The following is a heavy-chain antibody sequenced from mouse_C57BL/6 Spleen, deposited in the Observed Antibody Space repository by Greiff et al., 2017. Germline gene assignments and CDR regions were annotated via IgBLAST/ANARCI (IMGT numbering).Heavy chain of an antibody. CDR1: GYAFSSSW. D-gene: IGHD2-4*01. V-gene: IGHV1-82*01. J-gene: IGHJ1*03. CDR2: IYPGDGDT. Sequence: VQLVESGPELVKPGASVKISCKASGYAFSSSWMNWVKQRPGKGLEWIGRIYPGDGDTNYNGKFKGKATLTADKSSSTAYMQLSSLTSEDSAVYFCAREGLRWYFDVWGTGTTVTVSS. CDR3: AREGLRWYFDV.